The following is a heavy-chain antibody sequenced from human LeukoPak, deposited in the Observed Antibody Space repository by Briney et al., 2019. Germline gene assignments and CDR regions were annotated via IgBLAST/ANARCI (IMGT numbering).Heavy chain of an antibody. CDR3: ATGYDFWSGYPFDY. V-gene: IGHV1-8*03. CDR2: MNPNSGNT. J-gene: IGHJ4*02. CDR1: GYTFTSYD. Sequence: ASVKVSCKASGYTFTSYDINWVRQATGQGLELMGWMNPNSGNTGYAQKFQGRVTITRNTSISTAYMELSSLRSEDTAVYYCATGYDFWSGYPFDYWGQGTLVTVSS. D-gene: IGHD3-3*01.